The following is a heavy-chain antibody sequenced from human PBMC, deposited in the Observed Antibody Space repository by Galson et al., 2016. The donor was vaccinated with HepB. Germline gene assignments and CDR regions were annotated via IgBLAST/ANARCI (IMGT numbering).Heavy chain of an antibody. V-gene: IGHV3-30-3*01. CDR3: ARDDDYGDYSLDY. CDR2: ISYDGNKK. Sequence: SLRLSCAASGFTFRNYAMHWVRQAPGKGLEWVAVISYDGNKKYYADSAKGRFTISRDNSKNTLYLQMDNLRAEDTAVYYCARDDDYGDYSLDYWGQGTLFTVSS. J-gene: IGHJ4*02. CDR1: GFTFRNYA. D-gene: IGHD4-17*01.